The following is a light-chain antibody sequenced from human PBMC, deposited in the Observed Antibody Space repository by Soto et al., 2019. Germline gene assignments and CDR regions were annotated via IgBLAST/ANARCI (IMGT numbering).Light chain of an antibody. CDR3: QQYGSSGT. CDR1: QSVSSY. V-gene: IGKV3-20*01. J-gene: IGKJ1*01. Sequence: EIVVTQSPATLSLSPGKRATRSSSASQSVSSYLAWYQQKPGQTPRVLIYGASSRATGIPDRFSGSGSGTDFTLTISRLEPEDFAVYYCQQYGSSGTFGQGTKVDIK. CDR2: GAS.